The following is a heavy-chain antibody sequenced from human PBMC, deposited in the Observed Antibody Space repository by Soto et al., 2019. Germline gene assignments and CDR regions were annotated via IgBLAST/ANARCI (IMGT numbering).Heavy chain of an antibody. V-gene: IGHV4-4*07. J-gene: IGHJ4*02. CDR3: ARDGMTTVDT. CDR1: GVSVRSYT. D-gene: IGHD1-1*01. Sequence: KPSETLSLTCIVSGVSVRSYTWRWVRQPANEGLEWIGRVFASVSATYNPSLKRRASISMDTPGNRISLKLESVTAADPGVYFCARDGMTTVDTWGPGPLVTVSS. CDR2: VFASVSA.